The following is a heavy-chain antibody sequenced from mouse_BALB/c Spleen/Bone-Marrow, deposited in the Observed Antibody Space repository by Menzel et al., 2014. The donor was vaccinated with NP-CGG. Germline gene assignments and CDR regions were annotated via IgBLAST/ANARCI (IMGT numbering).Heavy chain of an antibody. CDR3: ARVRYFDYRDLAH. CDR1: GYSFTDYY. J-gene: IGHJ3*01. D-gene: IGHD2-4*01. CDR2: IYPGNGDT. V-gene: IGHV1-84*02. Sequence: VQLQESGPELVKPGASVRISCKASGYSFTDYYINWVKQKPGQGLEWIGWIYPGNGDTKYYERFKGKASLTVDRSSSTANMQLSSLTSEDTAVYFCARVRYFDYRDLAHWGQGTLVTVSA.